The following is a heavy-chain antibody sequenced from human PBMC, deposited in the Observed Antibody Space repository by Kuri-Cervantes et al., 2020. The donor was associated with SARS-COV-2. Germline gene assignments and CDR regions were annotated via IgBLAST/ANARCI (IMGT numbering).Heavy chain of an antibody. V-gene: IGHV4-4*07. CDR1: GGSISSYY. J-gene: IGHJ5*02. D-gene: IGHD2-2*01. Sequence: GSLRLSCTVSGGSISSYYWSWIRQPAGKGLEWIGRIYTSGSTNYDPSLKSRVTMSVDTSKNQFSLKLSSVTAADTAVYYCAKDIRVVPAASTLAWFDPWGQGTLVTVSS. CDR2: IYTSGST. CDR3: AKDIRVVPAASTLAWFDP.